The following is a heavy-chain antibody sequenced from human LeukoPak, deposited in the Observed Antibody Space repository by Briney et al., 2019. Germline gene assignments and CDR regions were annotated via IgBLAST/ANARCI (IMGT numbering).Heavy chain of an antibody. D-gene: IGHD3-10*01. Sequence: SETLSLACAVFGGSFSSYYWSWIRQPPGKGLQWIGEINHSGSTNYNPSLKSRVTISVDTSKNQFSLKLSSVTAADTAVYYCARGVVRGPWDYGMDVWGKGTTVTVSS. V-gene: IGHV4-34*01. CDR1: GGSFSSYY. CDR3: ARGVVRGPWDYGMDV. J-gene: IGHJ6*04. CDR2: INHSGST.